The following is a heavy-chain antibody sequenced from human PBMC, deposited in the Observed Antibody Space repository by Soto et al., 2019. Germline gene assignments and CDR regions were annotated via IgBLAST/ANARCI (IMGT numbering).Heavy chain of an antibody. CDR3: ARVGVVGATIQYLSYFDY. Sequence: GGSLRLSCAASGFTFSSYGMHWVRQAPGKGLEWVAVIWYDGSNKYYADSVKGRFTISRDNSKNTLYLQMNSLRAEDTAVYYCARVGVVGATIQYLSYFDYWGQGTLVTVSS. CDR1: GFTFSSYG. D-gene: IGHD1-26*01. J-gene: IGHJ4*02. CDR2: IWYDGSNK. V-gene: IGHV3-33*01.